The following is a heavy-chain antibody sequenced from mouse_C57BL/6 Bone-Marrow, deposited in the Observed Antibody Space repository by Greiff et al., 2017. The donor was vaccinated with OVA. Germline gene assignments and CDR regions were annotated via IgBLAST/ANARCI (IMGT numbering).Heavy chain of an antibody. Sequence: VQLQQSGAELVRPGTSVKLSCKASGYAFTNYLIEWVKQRPGQGLEWIGVINPGSGGTNYNEKFKGKATLTADKSSSTAYMQLSSLTSEDSAVYFCASYGGWYFDVWGTGTTVTVSS. CDR2: INPGSGGT. D-gene: IGHD1-1*01. CDR1: GYAFTNYL. CDR3: ASYGGWYFDV. V-gene: IGHV1-54*01. J-gene: IGHJ1*03.